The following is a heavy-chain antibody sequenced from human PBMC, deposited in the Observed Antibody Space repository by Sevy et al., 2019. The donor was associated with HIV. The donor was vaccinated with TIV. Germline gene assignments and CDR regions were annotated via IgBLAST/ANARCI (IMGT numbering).Heavy chain of an antibody. CDR1: GASISDNY. V-gene: IGHV4-59*13. CDR2: IHYSGTN. CDR3: ARGGASSLPLDY. D-gene: IGHD1-26*01. Sequence: SETLSLTCTVSGASISDNYWSWIRQSPGKGLEWIGFIHYSGTNDYNASLKSRLTISLDTSKNQFSLNLSSVTAADTAVYYCARGGASSLPLDYWGQGTLVTVSS. J-gene: IGHJ4*02.